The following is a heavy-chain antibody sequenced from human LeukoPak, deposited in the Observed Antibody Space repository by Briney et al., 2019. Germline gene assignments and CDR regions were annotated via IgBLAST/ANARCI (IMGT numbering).Heavy chain of an antibody. CDR2: IYYSGGT. CDR1: GGSISSYY. D-gene: IGHD2-2*02. Sequence: SETLSLTCTVSGGSISSYYWGWIRQPPGKGLEWIGSIYYSGGTYYNPSLKSRVTISVDTSKNQFSLKLSSVTAADTAVYYCARDIPHEFRRAFDIWGQGTMVTVSS. V-gene: IGHV4-39*07. J-gene: IGHJ3*02. CDR3: ARDIPHEFRRAFDI.